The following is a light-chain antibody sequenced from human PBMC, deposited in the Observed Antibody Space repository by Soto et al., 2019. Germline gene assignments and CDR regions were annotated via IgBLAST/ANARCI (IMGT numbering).Light chain of an antibody. CDR1: QSISSY. J-gene: IGKJ1*01. Sequence: DIQITESPSTLSASVGDRVTIACRASQSISSYLNWYQQKPGKAPKLLIYAASSLQSGVPSRFSGSGSGTDFTLTINSLQPEDFATYFCQQSYSRPRTFGQGTKVDIK. CDR2: AAS. CDR3: QQSYSRPRT. V-gene: IGKV1-39*01.